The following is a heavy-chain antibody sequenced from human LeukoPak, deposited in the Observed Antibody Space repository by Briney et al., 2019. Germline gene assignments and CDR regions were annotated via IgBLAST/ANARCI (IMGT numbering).Heavy chain of an antibody. Sequence: GGSLRLSCAASGFTFSSYAMSWVRQAPGKGLEWVSAISGSGGSTYYADSVKGRFTISSDNSKNTLYLQMNSLRAEDTAVYYCAKCSPDYSSSCHGDYWGQGTLVTVFS. CDR2: ISGSGGST. V-gene: IGHV3-23*01. D-gene: IGHD6-13*01. CDR1: GFTFSSYA. J-gene: IGHJ4*02. CDR3: AKCSPDYSSSCHGDY.